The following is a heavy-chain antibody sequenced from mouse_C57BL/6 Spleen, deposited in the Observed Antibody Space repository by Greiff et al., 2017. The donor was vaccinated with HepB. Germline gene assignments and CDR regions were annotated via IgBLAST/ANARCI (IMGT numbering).Heavy chain of an antibody. Sequence: EVMLVESGGDLVKPGGSLKLSCAASGFTFSSYGMSWVRQTPDKRLEWVATISSGGSYTYYPDSVKGRFTISGDNAKNTLYLQMSSLKSEDTAMYYCARHSSGYTFDYWGQGTTLTVSS. CDR2: ISSGGSYT. V-gene: IGHV5-6*01. CDR1: GFTFSSYG. CDR3: ARHSSGYTFDY. J-gene: IGHJ2*01. D-gene: IGHD3-2*02.